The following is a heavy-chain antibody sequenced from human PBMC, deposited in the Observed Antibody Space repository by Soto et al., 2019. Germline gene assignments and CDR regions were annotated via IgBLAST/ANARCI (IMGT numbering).Heavy chain of an antibody. CDR1: GFTFSSYA. Sequence: GGSLRLSCAAFGFTFSSYAMHWVRRAPGKGLEWVAVISYDGSNKYYADSVKGRFTISRDNSKNTLYLQMNSLRAEDTAVYYCARDLVAAAKYYYYYGMDVWGQGTTVTVSS. D-gene: IGHD6-13*01. V-gene: IGHV3-30-3*01. CDR3: ARDLVAAAKYYYYYGMDV. CDR2: ISYDGSNK. J-gene: IGHJ6*02.